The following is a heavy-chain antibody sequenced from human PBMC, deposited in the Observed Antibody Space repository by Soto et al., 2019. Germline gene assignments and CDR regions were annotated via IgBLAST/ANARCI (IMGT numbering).Heavy chain of an antibody. V-gene: IGHV4-4*07. CDR1: GGSISSYY. D-gene: IGHD3-22*01. CDR3: ARATYYYDSSGYYWFDP. Sequence: SETLSLTCTVSGGSISSYYWSWIRQPAGKGLEWIGRIYTSGSTNYNPSLKSRVTMSVDTSKNQFSLKLSSVTAADTAVYYCARATYYYDSSGYYWFDPWGQGTLVTVSS. CDR2: IYTSGST. J-gene: IGHJ5*02.